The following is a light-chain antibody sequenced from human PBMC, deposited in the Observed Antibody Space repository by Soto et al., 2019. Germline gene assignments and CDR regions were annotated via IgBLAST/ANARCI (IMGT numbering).Light chain of an antibody. V-gene: IGLV2-8*01. CDR3: SSHAAGGV. CDR2: EVS. Sequence: QSVLTQPPSASGSPGQSVTISCTGTSSDVGAYNYVSWYQQHPGKAPKLMIYEVSKRPSGVPDRFSGSKSGNTASLTVSGLQTEDEADYYCSSHAAGGVFGGGTQLTVL. J-gene: IGLJ3*02. CDR1: SSDVGAYNY.